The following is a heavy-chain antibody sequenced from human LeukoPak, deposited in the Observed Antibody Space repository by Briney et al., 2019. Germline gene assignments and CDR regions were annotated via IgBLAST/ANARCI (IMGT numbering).Heavy chain of an antibody. CDR1: GGSISSSNYY. CDR3: ARHVAGVQWLLDYFDY. D-gene: IGHD6-19*01. J-gene: IGHJ4*02. CDR2: IYYSGST. V-gene: IGHV4-39*01. Sequence: SETLSLTCTVSGGSISSSNYYWGWIRQPPGKGLEWIGSIYYSGSTYYNPSLKSRVTISVVTSKNQFSLKLSSVTAADTAVYYWARHVAGVQWLLDYFDYWGQGTLVTVSS.